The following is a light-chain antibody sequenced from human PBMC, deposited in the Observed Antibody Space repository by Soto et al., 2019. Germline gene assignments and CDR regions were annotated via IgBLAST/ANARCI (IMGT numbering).Light chain of an antibody. J-gene: IGLJ2*01. CDR2: EVI. Sequence: QSALTQPPSASGSPGQSVTIACTGTSSDVGSCKYVSWYQQHPGKAPKLIIFEVIKRPSGVPDRFSGSKSGNTASLTVSGLQAEDEADYYCSSYEDSNNVEVLFGGGTKVTVL. CDR1: SSDVGSCKY. V-gene: IGLV2-8*01. CDR3: SSYEDSNNVEVL.